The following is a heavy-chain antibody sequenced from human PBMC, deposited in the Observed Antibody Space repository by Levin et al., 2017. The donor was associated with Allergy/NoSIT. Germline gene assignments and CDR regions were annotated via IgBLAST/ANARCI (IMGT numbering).Heavy chain of an antibody. Sequence: VASVKVSCKASGGTFSSYAISWVRQAPGQGLEWMGRIIPILGIANYAQKFQGRVTITADKSTSTAYMELSSLRSEDTAVYYCARGRGWQHYDPPGDWGQGTLVTVSS. CDR3: ARGRGWQHYDPPGD. J-gene: IGHJ4*02. D-gene: IGHD3-22*01. CDR1: GGTFSSYA. V-gene: IGHV1-69*04. CDR2: IIPILGIA.